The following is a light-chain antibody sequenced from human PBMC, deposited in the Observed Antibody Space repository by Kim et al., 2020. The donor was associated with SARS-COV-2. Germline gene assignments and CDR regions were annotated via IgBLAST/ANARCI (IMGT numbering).Light chain of an antibody. J-gene: IGLJ2*01. CDR3: QSADSSGSVV. CDR2: KDS. CDR1: ALPKQY. Sequence: VSPRQTARITCSGDALPKQYAYWYQQKPGQAPVLVIYKDSERPSGIPERFSGSSSGTTVTLTISGVQAEDEADYYCQSADSSGSVVFGGGTKLTVL. V-gene: IGLV3-25*03.